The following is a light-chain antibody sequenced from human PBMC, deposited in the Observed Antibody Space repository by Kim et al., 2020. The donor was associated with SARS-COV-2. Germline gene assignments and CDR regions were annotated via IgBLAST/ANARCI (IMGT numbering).Light chain of an antibody. J-gene: IGKJ4*01. Sequence: EVVLTQSPATLSLSPGERATLSCRASQSVSRYLAWYQQKPGQAPRLLIYDASNRATGIPARFTGSGSGTDFSLTISSLEPEDFAVYYCQQRTDWPLTFGGRTNVDIK. V-gene: IGKV3-11*01. CDR2: DAS. CDR3: QQRTDWPLT. CDR1: QSVSRY.